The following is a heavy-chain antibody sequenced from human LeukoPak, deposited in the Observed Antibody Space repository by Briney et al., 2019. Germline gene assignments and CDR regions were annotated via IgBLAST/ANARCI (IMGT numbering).Heavy chain of an antibody. V-gene: IGHV4-4*07. CDR2: MYPSGST. J-gene: IGHJ4*02. CDR1: GGSISSYY. CDR3: ARDRCTSCSFVY. Sequence: PSETLSLTCTASGGSISSYYWSWIRQPAGKGLEWIGRMYPSGSTNYNPSLKSRVTMSVDTSKNQFSLKLNSVTAADTAVYYCARDRCTSCSFVYWGQGTLVTVSS. D-gene: IGHD2-2*01.